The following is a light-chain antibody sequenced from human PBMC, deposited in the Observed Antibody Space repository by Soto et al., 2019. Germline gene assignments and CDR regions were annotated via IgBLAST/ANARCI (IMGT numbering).Light chain of an antibody. J-gene: IGKJ5*01. Sequence: DIQMTQSPSYVSASVGYRFTITCRATQGISSWLAWYQQKPGKAPNLLISAASSLQSGVPSRFRGSGSGTDFTLTISNLQPEDFESYYCQQANSFPITFGQGTRLEIK. CDR3: QQANSFPIT. CDR2: AAS. CDR1: QGISSW. V-gene: IGKV1D-12*01.